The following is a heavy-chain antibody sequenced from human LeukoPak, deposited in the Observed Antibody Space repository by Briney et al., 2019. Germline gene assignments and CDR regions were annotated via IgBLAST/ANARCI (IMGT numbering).Heavy chain of an antibody. V-gene: IGHV4-39*07. CDR2: IYYSGST. CDR3: ARGNEDYGDYDGDRYNWLDP. CDR1: GGSISSSSYY. J-gene: IGHJ5*02. D-gene: IGHD4-17*01. Sequence: SETLSLTCTVSGGSISSSSYYWGWIRQPPGKGLEWIGSIYYSGSTYYNPSLKSRVTISVDTSKNQFSLKLSSVTAADTAVYYCARGNEDYGDYDGDRYNWLDPWGQGTLVTVSS.